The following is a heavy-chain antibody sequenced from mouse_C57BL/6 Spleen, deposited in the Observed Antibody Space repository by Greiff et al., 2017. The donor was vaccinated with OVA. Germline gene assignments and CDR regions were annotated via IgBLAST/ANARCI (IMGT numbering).Heavy chain of an antibody. CDR1: GFTFSNYW. D-gene: IGHD2-3*01. J-gene: IGHJ2*01. Sequence: EVKVVESGGGLVQPGGSMKLSCVASGFTFSNYWMNWVRQSPEKGLEWVAQIRLKSDNYATHYAESVKGRFTISRDDSKSSVYLQMNNLRAEDTGIYYCTGGGGWFLFDYWGQGTTLTVSS. CDR2: IRLKSDNYAT. V-gene: IGHV6-3*01. CDR3: TGGGGWFLFDY.